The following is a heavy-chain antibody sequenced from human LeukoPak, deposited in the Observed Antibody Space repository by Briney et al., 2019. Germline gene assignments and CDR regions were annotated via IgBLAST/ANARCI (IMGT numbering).Heavy chain of an antibody. CDR2: ISSSSSTI. CDR1: GFTFSSYS. D-gene: IGHD4-17*01. J-gene: IGHJ4*02. Sequence: GGSLRLSCAASGFTFSSYSMNWVRQAPGKGLEWVSYISSSSSTIYYADSVKGRFTISRDNAKNSLYLQMNSLRDEDTAVYYCARDSHDYGDYVGLGYWGQGTLVTVSS. CDR3: ARDSHDYGDYVGLGY. V-gene: IGHV3-48*02.